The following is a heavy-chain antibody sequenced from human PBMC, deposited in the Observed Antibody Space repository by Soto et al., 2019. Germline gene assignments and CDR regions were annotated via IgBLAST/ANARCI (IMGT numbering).Heavy chain of an antibody. CDR3: ASSYGSGYRAFDY. J-gene: IGHJ4*02. V-gene: IGHV1-69*02. Sequence: QVQLVQSGAEVKRPGSSVKVSCKASGDTFNFYSINWVRQAPGLGLEWMGRVNPIVSMSNYAQKFQGRGTMTADTXTSTAYMELSSLRSEDTAIYYCASSYGSGYRAFDYWGQGALVTVSS. CDR1: GDTFNFYS. CDR2: VNPIVSMS. D-gene: IGHD3-10*01.